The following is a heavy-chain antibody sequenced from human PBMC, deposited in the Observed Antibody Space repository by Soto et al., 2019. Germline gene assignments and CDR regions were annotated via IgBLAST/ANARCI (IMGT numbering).Heavy chain of an antibody. V-gene: IGHV1-69*01. J-gene: IGHJ5*02. CDR1: GDTFSNFA. CDR2: IIPIFGKV. D-gene: IGHD3-16*01. CDR3: AKMDPSFEGGEGFDP. Sequence: QVQLVQSGAEVRKPGSSVKVSCQASGDTFSNFAITWVRQAPGQGVDWMGGIIPIFGKVYYAHKFQGRVTDTADEARSTAYMKLVSLRSDDTATYYCAKMDPSFEGGEGFDPWGQGTLVTVSS.